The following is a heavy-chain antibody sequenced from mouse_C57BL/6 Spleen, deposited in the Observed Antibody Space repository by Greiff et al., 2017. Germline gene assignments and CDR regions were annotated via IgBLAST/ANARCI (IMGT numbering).Heavy chain of an antibody. Sequence: QVQLQQSGAELVRPGASVTLSCKASGYTFTDYEMHWVKQTPVHGLEWIGAIDPETGGTAYNQKFKGKAILTADKSSSTAYMELRSLTSEDSAVYYCTRGDYYGSSHYFDYWGQGTTLTVSS. CDR3: TRGDYYGSSHYFDY. J-gene: IGHJ2*01. CDR1: GYTFTDYE. D-gene: IGHD1-1*01. CDR2: IDPETGGT. V-gene: IGHV1-15*01.